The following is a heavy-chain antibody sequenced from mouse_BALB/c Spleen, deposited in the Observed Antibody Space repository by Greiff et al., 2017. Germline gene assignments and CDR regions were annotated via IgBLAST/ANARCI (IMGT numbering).Heavy chain of an antibody. D-gene: IGHD2-1*01. V-gene: IGHV1-9*01. Sequence: QVQLQQSGAELMKPGASVKISCKATGYTFSSYWIEWVKQRPGHGLEWIGEILPGSGSTNYNEKFKGKATFTADTSSNTAYMQLSSLTSEDSAVYYCAKGVNYLYWYFDVWGAGTTVTVSS. CDR2: ILPGSGST. CDR1: GYTFSSYW. CDR3: AKGVNYLYWYFDV. J-gene: IGHJ1*01.